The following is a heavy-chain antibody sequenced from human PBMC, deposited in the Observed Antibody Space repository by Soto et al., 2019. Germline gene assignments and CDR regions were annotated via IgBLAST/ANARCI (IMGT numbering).Heavy chain of an antibody. CDR1: GVSISSSSYY. CDR2: ISYSVIT. V-gene: IGHV4-39*01. J-gene: IGHJ4*02. CDR3: ASLYGDYVSY. D-gene: IGHD4-17*01. Sequence: SETLSLTCTASGVSISSSSYYWGWIRQPPGKGLEWIGTISYSVITYYNPSLKSRVTISVDTSNNQFSLKLRSVTAADTAVYYCASLYGDYVSYWGQGTLVTVSS.